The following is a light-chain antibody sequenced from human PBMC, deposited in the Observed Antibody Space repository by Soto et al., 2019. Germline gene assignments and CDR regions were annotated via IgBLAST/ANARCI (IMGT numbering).Light chain of an antibody. V-gene: IGKV3-15*01. Sequence: EIVLTQSPGTLSLSPLERATLSCTASQSINSNLAWYQQRPGQAPRLLIYGASTRATGIPARFSGSGSGTEFTLTISSLQSEDFAVYYCQQYNNWWTFGQGTKV. CDR1: QSINSN. CDR2: GAS. CDR3: QQYNNWWT. J-gene: IGKJ1*01.